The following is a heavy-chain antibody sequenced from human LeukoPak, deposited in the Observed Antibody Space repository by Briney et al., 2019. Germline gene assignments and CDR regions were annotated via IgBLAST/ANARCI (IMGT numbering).Heavy chain of an antibody. J-gene: IGHJ5*02. Sequence: GGSLRLSCAASGFSFSSYGVHWVRQAPGKGLEWVANINRDGTETYYVGSVKGRFTISIDNAKNSVFLQMNSLRTEDTAIYYCARSRWPEDLWGRGTLVTVSS. V-gene: IGHV3-7*01. CDR1: GFSFSSYG. CDR3: ARSRWPEDL. D-gene: IGHD4-23*01. CDR2: INRDGTET.